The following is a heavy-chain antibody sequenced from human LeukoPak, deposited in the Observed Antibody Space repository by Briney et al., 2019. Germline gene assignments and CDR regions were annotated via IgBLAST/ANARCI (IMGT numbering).Heavy chain of an antibody. J-gene: IGHJ4*02. D-gene: IGHD5-18*01. CDR1: GYTFTGYY. Sequence: ASVKVSCKASGYTFTGYYMHWVRQAPGQGLEWMGWINPNSGGTNYAENFQGRVTMNGDTSISTAYMELSRLRSDDTAVYYCATYTALVTGSVFDLWGQGTLVTVSS. CDR2: INPNSGGT. V-gene: IGHV1-2*02. CDR3: ATYTALVTGSVFDL.